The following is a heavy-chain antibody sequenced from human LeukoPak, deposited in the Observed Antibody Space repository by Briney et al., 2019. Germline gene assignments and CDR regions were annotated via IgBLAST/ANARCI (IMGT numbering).Heavy chain of an antibody. CDR3: ARELLYEYYFDY. V-gene: IGHV4-4*07. CDR2: IYASGST. D-gene: IGHD2-8*01. CDR1: GGSISSYY. J-gene: IGHJ4*02. Sequence: SETLSLTCTVSGGSISSYYWSWIRQPAGKGLEWIGRIYASGSTYYNPSLKSRVTISVDTSKNQFSLKLSSVTAADTAVYYCARELLYEYYFDYWGQGTLVTVSS.